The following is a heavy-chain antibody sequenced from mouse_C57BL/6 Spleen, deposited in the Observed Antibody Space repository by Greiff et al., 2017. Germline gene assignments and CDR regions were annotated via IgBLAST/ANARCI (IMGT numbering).Heavy chain of an antibody. CDR3: ARRESTMVYFDY. CDR1: GYTFTSYW. CDR2: IDPSDSYT. D-gene: IGHD2-1*01. V-gene: IGHV1-59*01. J-gene: IGHJ2*01. Sequence: QVQLQQPGAELVRPGTSVKLSCKASGYTFTSYWMHWVKQRPGQGLEWIGVIDPSDSYTNYNQKFKGKATLTVDTSSSTAYMQLSSLTSEDSAVYYCARRESTMVYFDYWGQGTTLTVSS.